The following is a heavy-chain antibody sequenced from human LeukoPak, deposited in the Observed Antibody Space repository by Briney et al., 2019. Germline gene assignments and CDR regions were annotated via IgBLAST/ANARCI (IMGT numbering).Heavy chain of an antibody. D-gene: IGHD4-17*01. J-gene: IGHJ2*01. CDR2: ISAYNGNT. Sequence: ASVKVSCKASGYTFTGYYMHWVRQAPGQGLEWMGWISAYNGNTNYAQKFQGRVTMTTDTSTSTAYMELRSLRSDDTAVYYCARGATVTPSWYFDLWGRGTLVTVSS. V-gene: IGHV1-18*04. CDR3: ARGATVTPSWYFDL. CDR1: GYTFTGYY.